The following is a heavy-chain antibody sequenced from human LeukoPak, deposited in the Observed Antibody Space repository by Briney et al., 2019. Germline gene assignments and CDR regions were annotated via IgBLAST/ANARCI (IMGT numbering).Heavy chain of an antibody. D-gene: IGHD3-16*02. CDR1: GYTFTSYD. CDR3: ARGSIQTDYVWGSYRYTFPN. CDR2: MNPNSGNT. J-gene: IGHJ4*02. Sequence: ASVKASCKASGYTFTSYDINWVRQATGQGLEWMGWMNPNSGNTGYAQKFQGRVTMTRNTSISTAYMELSSLRSEDTAVYYCARGSIQTDYVWGSYRYTFPNWGQGTLVTVSS. V-gene: IGHV1-8*01.